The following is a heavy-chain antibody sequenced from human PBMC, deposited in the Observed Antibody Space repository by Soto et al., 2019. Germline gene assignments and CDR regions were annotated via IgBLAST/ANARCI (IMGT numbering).Heavy chain of an antibody. CDR2: IYYSGSA. D-gene: IGHD3-3*01. CDR3: ARRITIFGVVISYYSDY. CDR1: GGSISSSNHY. J-gene: IGHJ4*02. V-gene: IGHV4-39*01. Sequence: PSETLSLTCTVSGGSISSSNHYWGWIRQPPGKGLEWIGHIYYSGSAYYKPSLKSRVSISVDTSKNQFSLKLSSVTAADTAVYYCARRITIFGVVISYYSDYWGQGTLVTVSS.